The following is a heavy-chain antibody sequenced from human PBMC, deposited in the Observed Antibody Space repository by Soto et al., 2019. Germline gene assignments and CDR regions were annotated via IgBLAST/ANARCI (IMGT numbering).Heavy chain of an antibody. CDR1: GGSISSGDYY. V-gene: IGHV4-30-4*01. J-gene: IGHJ4*02. D-gene: IGHD6-19*01. CDR2: IYYSGST. CDR3: ARDYDSSGWYFDY. Sequence: SETMSLTCTVSGGSISSGDYYWSWLRKPPGKGLEWIGYIYYSGSTYYNPSLKSRVTISVDTSKNQFSLKLSSVTAADTAVYYCARDYDSSGWYFDYWGQGTLVTVSS.